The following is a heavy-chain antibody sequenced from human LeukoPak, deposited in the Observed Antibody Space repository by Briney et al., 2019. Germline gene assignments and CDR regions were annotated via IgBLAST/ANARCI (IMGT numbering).Heavy chain of an antibody. J-gene: IGHJ4*02. CDR1: GGSISSGGYY. CDR3: ARTYYDYVWGSSGGVFDY. CDR2: IYYSGST. V-gene: IGHV4-31*03. D-gene: IGHD3-16*01. Sequence: SQTLSLTCTVSGGSISSGGYYWSWIRQHPGTGLEWIGYIYYSGSTNYNPSLKSRVTISVDTSKNQFSLKLSSVTAADTAVYYCARTYYDYVWGSSGGVFDYWGQGTLVTVSS.